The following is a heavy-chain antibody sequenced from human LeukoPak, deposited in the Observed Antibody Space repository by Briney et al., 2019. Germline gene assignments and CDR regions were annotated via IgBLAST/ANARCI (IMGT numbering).Heavy chain of an antibody. CDR2: IDPSDSYT. V-gene: IGHV5-10-1*01. J-gene: IGHJ6*02. CDR1: GYSFTSYW. CDR3: ARHRYSSEWSEGMDV. D-gene: IGHD6-19*01. Sequence: GESLKISCKGSGYSFTSYWISWVRQMPGKGLEWMGMIDPSDSYTTYSPSFQGHVTISADKSISTAYLQWSSLKASDTAMYYCARHRYSSEWSEGMDVWGQGTTVTVSS.